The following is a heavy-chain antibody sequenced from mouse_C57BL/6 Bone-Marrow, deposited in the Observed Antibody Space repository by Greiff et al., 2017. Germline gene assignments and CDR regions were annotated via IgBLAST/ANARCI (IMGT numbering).Heavy chain of an antibody. CDR1: GYTFTSYW. V-gene: IGHV1-50*01. Sequence: VQLQQPGAELVKPGASVKLSCKASGYTFTSYWMQWVKQRPGQGLEWIGEIDPSDSYTNYNQKFKGKATLTVDTPSSTAYMQLSSLTSEDSAVYYCARGCAWFAYWGQGTLVTVSA. J-gene: IGHJ3*01. CDR3: ARGCAWFAY. CDR2: IDPSDSYT.